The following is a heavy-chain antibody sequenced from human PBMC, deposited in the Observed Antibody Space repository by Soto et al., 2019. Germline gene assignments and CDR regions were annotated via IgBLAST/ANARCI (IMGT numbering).Heavy chain of an antibody. D-gene: IGHD3-3*01. Sequence: ASVKVSGKACGYTFTSYAMHWVRQAPEKRREWMGWINAGNGNTKYSQKFQGRVTITRDTSASTAYMELSSLRSEDTAVYYCARDGDALRFLEWLSNWFDPWGQGTLVTVSS. CDR2: INAGNGNT. J-gene: IGHJ5*02. V-gene: IGHV1-3*01. CDR3: ARDGDALRFLEWLSNWFDP. CDR1: GYTFTSYA.